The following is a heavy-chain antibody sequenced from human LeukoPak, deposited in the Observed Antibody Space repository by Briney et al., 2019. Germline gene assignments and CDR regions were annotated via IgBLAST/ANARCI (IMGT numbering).Heavy chain of an antibody. D-gene: IGHD6-13*01. Sequence: ASVKVSCKASGYTFTGYSLHWVRQAHGQWLEWMGWINADNGNTRYSQKFQGRVTITRDTSASTAYMELSSLGSEDTAVYYCASSSWSAYFDSWGQGTLVTVSS. CDR2: INADNGNT. V-gene: IGHV1-3*01. CDR1: GYTFTGYS. J-gene: IGHJ4*02. CDR3: ASSSWSAYFDS.